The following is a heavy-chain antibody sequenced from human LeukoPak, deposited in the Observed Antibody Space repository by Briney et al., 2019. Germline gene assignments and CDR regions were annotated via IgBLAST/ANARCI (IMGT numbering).Heavy chain of an antibody. CDR1: GGSISSFY. D-gene: IGHD4-17*01. J-gene: IGHJ4*02. CDR3: AATIKRDYGDTNLDY. CDR2: MYNRGNT. Sequence: PSETLSLTCTVSGGSISSFYWSWIRQPPGKGLEWIGYMYNRGNTNYNPSLKSRVTISEGTSQNQLSLQLRSVTAADTAVYYCAATIKRDYGDTNLDYWGQGTLVTVSS. V-gene: IGHV4-59*01.